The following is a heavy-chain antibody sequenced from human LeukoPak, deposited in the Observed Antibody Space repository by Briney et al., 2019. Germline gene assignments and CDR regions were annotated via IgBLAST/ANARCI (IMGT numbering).Heavy chain of an antibody. CDR3: AREDYDFWSGYYSDY. V-gene: IGHV3-53*01. D-gene: IGHD3-3*01. J-gene: IGHJ4*02. Sequence: GGSLRLSCAASGFTVSSIYMSWVRQAPGKGLEWVSVICSGGSTYYADSVKGRFTISRDNSKNTLYLQMNSLRAEDTAVYYCAREDYDFWSGYYSDYWGQGTLVTVSS. CDR2: ICSGGST. CDR1: GFTVSSIY.